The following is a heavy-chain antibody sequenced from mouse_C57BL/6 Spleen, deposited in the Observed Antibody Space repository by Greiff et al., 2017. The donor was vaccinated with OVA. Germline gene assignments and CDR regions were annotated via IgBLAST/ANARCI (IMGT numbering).Heavy chain of an antibody. CDR3: ARRGLRPVYFDY. J-gene: IGHJ2*01. CDR1: GYTFTSYW. D-gene: IGHD2-2*01. V-gene: IGHV1-69*01. CDR2: IDPSDSYT. Sequence: VQLQQPGAELVMPGASVKLSCKASGYTFTSYWMHWVKQRPGQGLEWIGEIDPSDSYTNYNQKFKGKSKLTVDKSSSTAYMQLSSLTSEDSAVYYCARRGLRPVYFDYWGQGTTLTVSS.